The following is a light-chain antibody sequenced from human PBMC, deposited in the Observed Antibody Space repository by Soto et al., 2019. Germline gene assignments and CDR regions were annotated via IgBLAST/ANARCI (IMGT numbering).Light chain of an antibody. V-gene: IGKV3-20*01. Sequence: EIVLTQSPGTLSLSPGERATLSCRASHSVSSTYLAWYQQKPGQAPWLLLYGASSRATGIPDRFSGSGSGTDFTLTISRLEPEDFAVYYCQQYGSSPPYTFGQGTKLEIK. CDR2: GAS. J-gene: IGKJ2*01. CDR1: HSVSSTY. CDR3: QQYGSSPPYT.